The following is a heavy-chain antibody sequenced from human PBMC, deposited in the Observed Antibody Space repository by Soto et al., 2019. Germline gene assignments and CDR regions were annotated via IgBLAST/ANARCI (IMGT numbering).Heavy chain of an antibody. J-gene: IGHJ4*02. Sequence: QLQLQESGPGLVKPSETLSLTCTVSGGSISSSSYYWGWIRQPPGKGLEWIGSIYYSGSTYYNPSLKSRVTISVDTSKNQFSLKLSSVTAADTAVYYCARAGTYYDYIWGSYRIGNLDYWGQGTLVTVSS. CDR3: ARAGTYYDYIWGSYRIGNLDY. CDR2: IYYSGST. V-gene: IGHV4-39*01. CDR1: GGSISSSSYY. D-gene: IGHD3-16*02.